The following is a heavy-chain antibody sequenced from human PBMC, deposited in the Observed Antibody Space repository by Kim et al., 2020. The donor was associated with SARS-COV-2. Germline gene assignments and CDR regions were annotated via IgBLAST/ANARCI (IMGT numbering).Heavy chain of an antibody. J-gene: IGHJ4*02. V-gene: IGHV1-69*01. Sequence: AKKVQGRVTMSAGESKSTAHMELSSLRSEDTAVYYCARGGRAVALGYFDYWGQGTLVTVSS. CDR3: ARGGRAVALGYFDY. D-gene: IGHD6-19*01.